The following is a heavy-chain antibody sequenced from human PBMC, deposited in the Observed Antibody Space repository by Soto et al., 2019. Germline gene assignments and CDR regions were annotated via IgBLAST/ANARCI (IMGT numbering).Heavy chain of an antibody. Sequence: QGQLVQSGVEVKKPGASVKVSCKASGYTFTDYGISWVRQAPGQGLEWMGWISAYNGNTNYAQNLQDRVTMTTDTSTRTAYMALRSLRSDDTAVYYCARDRSTHDYWGQGTLIAVSS. CDR1: GYTFTDYG. CDR2: ISAYNGNT. CDR3: ARDRSTHDY. D-gene: IGHD1-1*01. J-gene: IGHJ4*02. V-gene: IGHV1-18*01.